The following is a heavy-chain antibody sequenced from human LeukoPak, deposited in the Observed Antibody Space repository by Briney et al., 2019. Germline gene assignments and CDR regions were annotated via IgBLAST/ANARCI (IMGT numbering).Heavy chain of an antibody. J-gene: IGHJ3*01. D-gene: IGHD6-13*01. Sequence: SQTLSLTCAISGDSVSSKSGTWNWIRQSPSRGLEWLGRTYYRSKWYSDYAVSVKSRININPDTSKNQFSLQLNSVTPEDTAIYYCARVSRSFTSIDAFDVWGQGTMVTVSS. CDR3: ARVSRSFTSIDAFDV. CDR2: TYYRSKWYS. V-gene: IGHV6-1*01. CDR1: GDSVSSKSGT.